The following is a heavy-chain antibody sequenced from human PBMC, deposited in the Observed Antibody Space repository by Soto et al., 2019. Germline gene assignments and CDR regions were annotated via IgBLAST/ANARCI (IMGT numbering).Heavy chain of an antibody. V-gene: IGHV4-59*02. CDR3: ARGTDYTKIASYHSGLDV. Sequence: SETLSLTCTVSGGSVTSYYWSWIRQPPGKGMEWIGYLYYSGSTSYNPSLKSRVTMSVDMSKNQFYLTLTSVTAADTAVYYCARGTDYTKIASYHSGLDVWGQGTTVTVSS. D-gene: IGHD4-4*01. J-gene: IGHJ6*02. CDR2: LYYSGST. CDR1: GGSVTSYY.